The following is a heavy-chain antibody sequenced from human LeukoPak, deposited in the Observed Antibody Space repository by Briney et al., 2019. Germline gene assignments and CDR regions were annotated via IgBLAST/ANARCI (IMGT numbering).Heavy chain of an antibody. CDR1: GYTFTGYY. CDR2: INPNSGGT. V-gene: IGHV1-2*02. J-gene: IGHJ4*02. Sequence: ASVKVSCKASGYTFTGYYMHWMRQAPGQGLEWMGWINPNSGGTNYAQKFQGRVTMTRDTSISTAYMELSRLRSDDTAVYYCAAWGREGALYYFDYWGQGTLVTVSS. CDR3: AAWGREGALYYFDY. D-gene: IGHD1-26*01.